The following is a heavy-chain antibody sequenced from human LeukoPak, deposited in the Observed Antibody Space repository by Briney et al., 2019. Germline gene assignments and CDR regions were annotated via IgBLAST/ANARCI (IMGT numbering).Heavy chain of an antibody. J-gene: IGHJ4*02. CDR3: ARMGDSSSWFPFDY. V-gene: IGHV4-4*02. CDR2: IYHSGST. D-gene: IGHD6-13*01. CDR1: GGTISSSNW. Sequence: SETLSLTCAVSGGTISSSNWWSWVCQPPGKGLEWIGEIYHSGSTNYNPSLKSRVTISVDKSKNQFSLKLSSVTAADTAVYYCARMGDSSSWFPFDYWGQGTLVTVSS.